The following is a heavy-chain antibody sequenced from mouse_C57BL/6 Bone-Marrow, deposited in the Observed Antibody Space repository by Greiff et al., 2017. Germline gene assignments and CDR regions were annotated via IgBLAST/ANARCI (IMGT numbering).Heavy chain of an antibody. V-gene: IGHV5-4*01. CDR1: GFTFSSYA. Sequence: EVMLVESGGGLVKPGGSLKLSCAASGFTFSSYAMSWVRQTPDKRLEWVATISDGGSYTYYPDNVKGRFTISRDNAKNNLSLQMSHLKSEDTAIYYCARDPGAMDYWGQGTSVTVSS. CDR2: ISDGGSYT. J-gene: IGHJ4*01. CDR3: ARDPGAMDY.